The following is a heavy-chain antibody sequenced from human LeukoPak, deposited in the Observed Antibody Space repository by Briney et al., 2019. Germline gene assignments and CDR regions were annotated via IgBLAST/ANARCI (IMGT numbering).Heavy chain of an antibody. Sequence: GSVKVSCKVSGYTLTELSMHWVRQAPGKGLEWMGGFDPEDGETIYAQKFQGRVTMTEDTSTDTAYMELSSLRSEATAVYYCATETMYSSGWYRFDCWGQGTLVTVSS. V-gene: IGHV1-24*01. D-gene: IGHD6-19*01. J-gene: IGHJ4*02. CDR3: ATETMYSSGWYRFDC. CDR1: GYTLTELS. CDR2: FDPEDGET.